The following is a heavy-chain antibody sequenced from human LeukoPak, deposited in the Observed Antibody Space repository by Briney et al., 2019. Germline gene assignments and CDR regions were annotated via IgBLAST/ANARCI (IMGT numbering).Heavy chain of an antibody. D-gene: IGHD3-22*01. J-gene: IGHJ4*02. V-gene: IGHV4-4*07. Sequence: SETLSLTCTVSGGSIYNYYWSWLRQPAGKGLEWIGRIYTSGSTDYSPSLKSRVTMSLDTSKNQFSLNLYSVTAADTAVYFGARESKTYDGSGYYHDSWGQGTLVTVAS. CDR1: GGSIYNYY. CDR2: IYTSGST. CDR3: ARESKTYDGSGYYHDS.